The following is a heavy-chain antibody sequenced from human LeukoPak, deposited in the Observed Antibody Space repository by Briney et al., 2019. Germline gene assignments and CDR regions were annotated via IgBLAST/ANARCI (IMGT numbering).Heavy chain of an antibody. V-gene: IGHV1-8*01. D-gene: IGHD6-13*01. CDR2: MNPNSGNT. J-gene: IGHJ4*02. CDR3: ARVISYSSSWLADY. CDR1: GYTFTSYD. Sequence: GASVKVSCKASGYTFTSYDINWVRQATGQGLEWMGWMNPNSGNTGYAQKFQGRVTMTRNTSISTAYMELSSLRSDDTAVYYCARVISYSSSWLADYWGQGTLVTVSS.